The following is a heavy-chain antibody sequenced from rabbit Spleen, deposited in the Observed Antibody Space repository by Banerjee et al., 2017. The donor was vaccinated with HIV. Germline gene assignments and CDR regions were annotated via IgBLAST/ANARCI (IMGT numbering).Heavy chain of an antibody. V-gene: IGHV1S47*01. Sequence: QDHLVESGGGLVQPGGSLTLTCKASAFDFSSGGVSWVRQAPGKGLEWIGYIDPVFGSTYYASWVNGRFTISSHNGQNTLYLQLNSLTAADTATYFCVRDTWYFKLWGPGTLVTVS. CDR3: VRDTWYFKL. CDR1: AFDFSSGG. D-gene: IGHD3-1*01. CDR2: IDPVFGST. J-gene: IGHJ4*01.